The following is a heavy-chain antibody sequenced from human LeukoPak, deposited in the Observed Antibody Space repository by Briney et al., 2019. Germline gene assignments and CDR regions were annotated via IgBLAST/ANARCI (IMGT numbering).Heavy chain of an antibody. CDR2: ISYDGSNK. D-gene: IGHD2-2*01. Sequence: GGSLRLSCAASGFTFSSYAMHWVRQAPGKGLEWVAVISYDGSNKYYADSVKGRFTVSRDNSKNTLYLQMNSLRAEDTAVYYCAGDRGYCSSTSCPDTGYYYYGMDVWGQGTTVTVSS. CDR1: GFTFSSYA. V-gene: IGHV3-30-3*01. CDR3: AGDRGYCSSTSCPDTGYYYYGMDV. J-gene: IGHJ6*02.